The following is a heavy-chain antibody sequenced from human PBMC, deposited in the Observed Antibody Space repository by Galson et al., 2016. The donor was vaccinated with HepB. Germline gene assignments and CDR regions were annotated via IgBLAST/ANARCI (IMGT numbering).Heavy chain of an antibody. CDR2: IIPMFGSP. CDR3: AWSSTWELRGGYYNYYHMDV. D-gene: IGHD1-26*01. Sequence: SVKVSCKASGGTFNTYAVSWVRQAPGQGLEWMGGIIPMFGSPNYAQKFQGRVTISADESTSTAYMELNSLRSDDTAVYYCAWSSTWELRGGYYNYYHMDVWGKGTTVTVSS. V-gene: IGHV1-69*13. CDR1: GGTFNTYA. J-gene: IGHJ6*03.